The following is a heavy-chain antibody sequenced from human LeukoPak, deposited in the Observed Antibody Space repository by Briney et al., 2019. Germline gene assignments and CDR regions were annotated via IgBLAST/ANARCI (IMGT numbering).Heavy chain of an antibody. CDR1: GGSINSSYW. CDR3: ARKGVELDY. D-gene: IGHD1-1*01. J-gene: IGHJ4*02. V-gene: IGHV4-4*02. Sequence: SETLSLTCVVSGGSINSSYWWSWVRQPPGKGLEWIGEIYHTGSTNYSPSLKSRVTISVDKSKNQFSLKLSSVTAADTAVYYCARKGVELDYWGQGILVTVSS. CDR2: IYHTGST.